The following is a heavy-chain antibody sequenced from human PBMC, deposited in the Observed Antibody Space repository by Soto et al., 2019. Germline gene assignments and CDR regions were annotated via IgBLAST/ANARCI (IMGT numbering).Heavy chain of an antibody. CDR1: GFTFSDYY. J-gene: IGHJ4*02. CDR2: ISSSSSYT. Sequence: GGSLRLSCAASGFTFSDYYMSWIRQAPGKGLEWVSYISSSSSYTNYADSVKGRLTISRDNSKNTLYLQMHTLRAEDTAVYYCAKVSSSWYAGFFDLWGQGTLVTVSS. D-gene: IGHD6-13*01. V-gene: IGHV3-11*05. CDR3: AKVSSSWYAGFFDL.